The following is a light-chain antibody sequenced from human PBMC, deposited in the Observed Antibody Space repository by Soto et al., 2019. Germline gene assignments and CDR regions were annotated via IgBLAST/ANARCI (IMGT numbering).Light chain of an antibody. CDR1: SSNIGSNY. J-gene: IGLJ1*01. CDR3: AAWDDRLSGV. CDR2: RNN. V-gene: IGLV1-47*01. Sequence: QSVLTQPPSASGTPGQRVTISCSGSSSNIGSNYVYWYQQLPGTAPKLLIYRNNQRPSGVPDRFSGSKSGTSASLAISGLRSEDEDDYYCAAWDDRLSGVFGTGTQLTVL.